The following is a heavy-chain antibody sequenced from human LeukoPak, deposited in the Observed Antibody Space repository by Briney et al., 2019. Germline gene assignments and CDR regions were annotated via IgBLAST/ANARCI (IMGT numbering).Heavy chain of an antibody. Sequence: GASVKVSCKASGGTFSSYAISWVRQAPGQGLEWMGGISPSFCTANYAQKCQSRVAIPADKSTSTAYMDLRSVRSEDTSVYYGARGGCGSYYTEFDYWGQGTLVTVAS. CDR1: GGTFSSYA. CDR3: ARGGCGSYYTEFDY. D-gene: IGHD1-26*01. CDR2: ISPSFCTA. V-gene: IGHV1-69*06. J-gene: IGHJ4*02.